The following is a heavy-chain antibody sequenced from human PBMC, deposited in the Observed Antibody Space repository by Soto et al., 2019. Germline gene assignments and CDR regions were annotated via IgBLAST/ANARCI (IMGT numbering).Heavy chain of an antibody. Sequence: DREAPVNGLEWVSVIWYDGSNKYYADSLTGRCTISRAKSKNTLYLQIHRLRAEDTAVYYCARGDDILTGYYKGM. CDR2: IWYDGSNK. CDR3: ARGDDILTGYYKGM. J-gene: IGHJ6*01. D-gene: IGHD3-9*01. V-gene: IGHV3-33*01.